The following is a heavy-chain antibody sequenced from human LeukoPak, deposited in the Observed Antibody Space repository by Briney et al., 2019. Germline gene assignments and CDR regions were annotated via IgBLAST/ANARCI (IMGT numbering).Heavy chain of an antibody. D-gene: IGHD5-12*01. J-gene: IGHJ4*02. CDR3: ARAQLRSFDY. V-gene: IGHV1-8*02. CDR1: GGTFSSYA. Sequence: ASVKVSCKASGGTFSSYAISWVRQATGQGLEWMGWMNPNSGNTGYAQKFQGRVTMTRNTSISTAYMELSSLRSEDTAVYYCARAQLRSFDYWGQGTLVTVSS. CDR2: MNPNSGNT.